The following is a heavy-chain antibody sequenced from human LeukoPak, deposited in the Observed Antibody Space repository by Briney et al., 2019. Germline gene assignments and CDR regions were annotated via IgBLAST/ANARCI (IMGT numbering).Heavy chain of an antibody. J-gene: IGHJ2*01. V-gene: IGHV4-59*01. CDR3: ARLGPAAIPDYWYFDL. CDR2: IYYSGST. D-gene: IGHD2-2*02. Sequence: PSETLSLTCAVYGGSFSGYYWSWIRQPPGRGLEWIAYIYYSGSTNYNPSLKSRVTISVDTSKNQFSLKLTSVTAADTAVYYCARLGPAAIPDYWYFDLWGRGTLVTVSS. CDR1: GGSFSGYY.